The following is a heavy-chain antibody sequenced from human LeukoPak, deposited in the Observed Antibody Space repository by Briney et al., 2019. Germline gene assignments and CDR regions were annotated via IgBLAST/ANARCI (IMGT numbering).Heavy chain of an antibody. V-gene: IGHV3-30-3*01. Sequence: GGSLRLSCAASAFTFSSYAMHWVRQAPGKGLEWVAGISYDGSNKYYADSVKGRFIISRDNSKNTLYLQMNSLRAEDTAVFYCAREPSGGLDYWGPGTLVTVSS. J-gene: IGHJ4*02. CDR2: ISYDGSNK. D-gene: IGHD3-10*01. CDR1: AFTFSSYA. CDR3: AREPSGGLDY.